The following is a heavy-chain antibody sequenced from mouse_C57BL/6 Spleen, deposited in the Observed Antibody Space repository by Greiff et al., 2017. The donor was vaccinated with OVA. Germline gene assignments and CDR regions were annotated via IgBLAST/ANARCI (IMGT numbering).Heavy chain of an antibody. V-gene: IGHV1-22*01. J-gene: IGHJ2*01. CDR2: INPNNGGT. CDR3: ARGGYYGFDY. Sequence: EVQLQQSGPELVKPGASVKMSCKASGYTFTDYNMHWVKPSPGKSLEWIGYINPNNGGTSYNQKFKGKATLTVNKSSSTAYMELRSLTSEDSAVYYCARGGYYGFDYWGQGTTLTVSS. CDR1: GYTFTDYN. D-gene: IGHD1-1*01.